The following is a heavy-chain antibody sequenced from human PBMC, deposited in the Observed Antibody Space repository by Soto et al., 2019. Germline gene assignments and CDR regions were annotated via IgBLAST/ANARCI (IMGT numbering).Heavy chain of an antibody. Sequence: QVQLVQSGAEEKKPGASVKVSCKASGYTFTSYAMHWVRQAPGQKLEWMGGINAGNGNTKYSQKFQGRVTITRDTSASTAYMALSSLRSEDTAVYYCARAWVVVTAPDYWGQGTLVTVSS. CDR2: INAGNGNT. CDR3: ARAWVVVTAPDY. D-gene: IGHD2-21*02. J-gene: IGHJ4*02. V-gene: IGHV1-3*05. CDR1: GYTFTSYA.